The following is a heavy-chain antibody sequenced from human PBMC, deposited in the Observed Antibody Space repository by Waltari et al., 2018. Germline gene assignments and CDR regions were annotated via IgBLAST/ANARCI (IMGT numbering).Heavy chain of an antibody. CDR1: EFTFSTFA. Sequence: HVQVVESGGGVVQPGRSLRLSCAASEFTFSTFAMHWVRQAPGKGLEWVAVISYNDRTIYYEDSVKGRFTIARDNSKKTVYLKMSSLRPEDTSVYYCARDYCDRTNCHGMDVWGQGTTVTVSS. J-gene: IGHJ6*02. D-gene: IGHD3-22*01. CDR3: ARDYCDRTNCHGMDV. CDR2: ISYNDRTI. V-gene: IGHV3-30*15.